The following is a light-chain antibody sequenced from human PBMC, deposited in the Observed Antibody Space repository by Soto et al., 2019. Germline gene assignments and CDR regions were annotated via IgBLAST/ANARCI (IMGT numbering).Light chain of an antibody. CDR1: QSVSSSY. CDR2: GAC. CDR3: QQYGRSPPFS. J-gene: IGKJ3*01. V-gene: IGKV3-20*01. Sequence: EIVLTQSPGTLSLSPGERATLSCRASQSVSSSYLAWYQQKPGQAPRLLIYGACSRATGIPDRFSGSGSGTDFTLTISRLEPEDFAVYYCQQYGRSPPFSFGPGTKVDIK.